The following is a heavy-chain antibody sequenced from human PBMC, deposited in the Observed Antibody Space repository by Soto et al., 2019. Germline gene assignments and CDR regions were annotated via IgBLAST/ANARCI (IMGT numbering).Heavy chain of an antibody. CDR1: GGSISSYY. Sequence: PSETLSLTCTVSGGSISSYYWSWIRQPPGKGLEWIGYIYYSGSTNYNPSLKSRVTISVDTSKNQFSLKLSSVTAADTAVYYCARGRDSYGYYYYYMDVWGKGTTVTVSS. J-gene: IGHJ6*03. CDR2: IYYSGST. V-gene: IGHV4-59*01. D-gene: IGHD5-18*01. CDR3: ARGRDSYGYYYYYMDV.